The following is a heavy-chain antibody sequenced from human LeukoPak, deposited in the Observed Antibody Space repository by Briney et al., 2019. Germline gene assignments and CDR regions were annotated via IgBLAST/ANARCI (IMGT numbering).Heavy chain of an antibody. Sequence: GGSLRLSCAASGFTFSSYAMYWVRQAPGKGLEWVAVISYDGSNKYYADSVKGRFTISRDNSKNTLYLQMNSLRAEDTAVYYCARPLAVYWGQGTLVTVSS. CDR3: ARPLAVY. V-gene: IGHV3-30*04. CDR1: GFTFSSYA. CDR2: ISYDGSNK. J-gene: IGHJ4*02.